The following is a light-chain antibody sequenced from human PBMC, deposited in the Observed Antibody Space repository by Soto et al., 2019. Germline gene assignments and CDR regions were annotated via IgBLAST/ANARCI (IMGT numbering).Light chain of an antibody. CDR1: TSDVGYFNY. J-gene: IGLJ3*02. Sequence: QSVLTQPASVSGSPGQSINISCTGTTSDVGYFNYVSWYQQHPGKAPKLMIYEVSSRPSGVSNRFSASKSGNTASLTISGLQAEDEADYYCSSYTGNDSWVFGGGTKLTVL. V-gene: IGLV2-14*01. CDR3: SSYTGNDSWV. CDR2: EVS.